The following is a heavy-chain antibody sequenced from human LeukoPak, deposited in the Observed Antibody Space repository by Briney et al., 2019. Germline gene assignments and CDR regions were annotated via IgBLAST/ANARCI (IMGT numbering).Heavy chain of an antibody. CDR1: RYTFTSYY. J-gene: IGHJ4*02. V-gene: IGHV1-46*01. CDR2: GNPSGGST. Sequence: GASVKVSCTASRYTFTSYYMHWGRQAPGQGLEWMGIGNPSGGSTSYAQKIQGRVTMTRDTSTSTVYMELSSLRSEDTAVYYCARGLLSGYYDSSGYPDYWGQGTLVTVSS. D-gene: IGHD3-22*01. CDR3: ARGLLSGYYDSSGYPDY.